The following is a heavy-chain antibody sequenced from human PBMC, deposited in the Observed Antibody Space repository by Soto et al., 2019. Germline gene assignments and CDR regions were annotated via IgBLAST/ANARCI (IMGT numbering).Heavy chain of an antibody. V-gene: IGHV1-18*01. Sequence: QGKLVQSGPEVKKPGASVKVSCKTSGYTFSRYGISWVRQAPGQGLEWMGWISGYNGDTNYAQKVQGRVTMTIDTSTYTAYMELRSLTSDDTAIYYCAKNGQPPYYYYGMDVWGQGATVTVSS. D-gene: IGHD2-8*01. CDR2: ISGYNGDT. CDR3: AKNGQPPYYYYGMDV. J-gene: IGHJ6*02. CDR1: GYTFSRYG.